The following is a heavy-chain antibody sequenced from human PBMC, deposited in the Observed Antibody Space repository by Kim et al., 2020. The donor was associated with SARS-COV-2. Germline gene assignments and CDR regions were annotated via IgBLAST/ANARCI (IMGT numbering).Heavy chain of an antibody. CDR3: ARHLQPYYYDSSGYPFDY. J-gene: IGHJ4*02. CDR2: IYYSGST. CDR1: GGSISSSSYY. D-gene: IGHD3-22*01. V-gene: IGHV4-39*01. Sequence: SETLSLTCTVSGGSISSSSYYWGWIRQPPGKGLEWIGSIYYSGSTYYNPSLKSRVTISVDTSKNQFSLKLSSVTAADTAVYYCARHLQPYYYDSSGYPFDYWGQGTLVTVSS.